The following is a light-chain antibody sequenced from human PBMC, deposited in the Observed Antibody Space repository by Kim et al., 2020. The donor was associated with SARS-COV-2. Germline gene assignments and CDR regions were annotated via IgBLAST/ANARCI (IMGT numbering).Light chain of an antibody. V-gene: IGLV3-9*01. CDR3: QVWDGNTNI. Sequence: VARGQTARITCGGTNFGRKNVHWYQQKPGQAPVLVIFRDNNRPSGIPERFSGSTSGNTATLTISSPQAGDEADYYCQVWDGNTNIFGTGTKVTVL. CDR1: NFGRKN. CDR2: RDN. J-gene: IGLJ1*01.